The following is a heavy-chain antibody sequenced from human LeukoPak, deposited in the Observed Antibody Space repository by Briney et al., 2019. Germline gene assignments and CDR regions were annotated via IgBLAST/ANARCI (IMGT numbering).Heavy chain of an antibody. Sequence: GGSLRLSCAPSGFTFNDYAMHWVRQVPGRGPEWVANVNRDGSETYYLDSVKGRFTISKDNAKNSLYLQMNSLRAEDTALYHCARNNGMDVWGQGTTVIVSS. CDR1: GFTFNDYA. CDR2: VNRDGSET. V-gene: IGHV3-7*03. CDR3: ARNNGMDV. J-gene: IGHJ6*02.